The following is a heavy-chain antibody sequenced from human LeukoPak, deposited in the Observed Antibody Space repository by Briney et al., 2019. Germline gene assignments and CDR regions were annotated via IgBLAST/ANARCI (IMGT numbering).Heavy chain of an antibody. Sequence: GGSLRLSCVGSGFTFNNYAMTWVRQAPGKGLEWVSSISRSGERTFYADSVRDQFTISRDNSKSSLFLQMNSLRAEDTAIYSCAKAALSGTEGGDYHYHVDVWGKGTTVTVSS. J-gene: IGHJ6*03. D-gene: IGHD1-20*01. CDR2: ISRSGERT. V-gene: IGHV3-23*01. CDR3: AKAALSGTEGGDYHYHVDV. CDR1: GFTFNNYA.